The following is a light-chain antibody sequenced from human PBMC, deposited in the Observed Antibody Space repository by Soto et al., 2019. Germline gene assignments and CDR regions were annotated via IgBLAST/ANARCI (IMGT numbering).Light chain of an antibody. J-gene: IGLJ1*01. Sequence: QSVLTQPASVSGSPGQSITISCTGTSSDVGSYNLVSWYQQHPGKAPKLMIYEVSKRPSGVSNRFSGSKSGNTASLTISGLQAEDEAVDKCCSYAGSSTFYVFGTGTNVNVL. CDR1: SSDVGSYNL. CDR2: EVS. V-gene: IGLV2-23*02. CDR3: CSYAGSSTFYV.